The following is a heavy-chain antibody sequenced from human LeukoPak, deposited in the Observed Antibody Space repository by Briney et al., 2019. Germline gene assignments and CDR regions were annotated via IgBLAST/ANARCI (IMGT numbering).Heavy chain of an antibody. J-gene: IGHJ4*02. D-gene: IGHD3-10*01. CDR3: VTVGGLPMVRGVDVQAY. CDR2: IIPIFGTA. CDR1: GGTFSSYA. V-gene: IGHV1-69*13. Sequence: GASVKVSCKASGGTFSSYAISWVRQAPGQGLEWMGGIIPIFGTANYAQKFQGRVTITADESTSTAYMELSSLRSEDTAVYYCVTVGGLPMVRGVDVQAYWGQGTLVTVSS.